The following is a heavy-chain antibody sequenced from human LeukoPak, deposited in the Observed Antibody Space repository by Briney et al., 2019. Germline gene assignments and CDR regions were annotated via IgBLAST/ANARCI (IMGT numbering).Heavy chain of an antibody. V-gene: IGHV4-4*09. D-gene: IGHD1-26*01. CDR1: GRSISGDY. CDR3: ARGQEGATALFDC. CDR2: IYTSGTT. Sequence: PSETLSLTCTVSGRSISGDYWSWIRQPPGKGLEWIGYIYTSGTTNYNPSLKSRVTISVDTSKNQFSLRLSSVTAADTAVYYCARGQEGATALFDCWGQGTLVTVSS. J-gene: IGHJ4*02.